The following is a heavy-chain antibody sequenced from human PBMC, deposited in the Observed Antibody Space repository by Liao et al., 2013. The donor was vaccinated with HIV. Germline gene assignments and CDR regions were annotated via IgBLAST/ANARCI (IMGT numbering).Heavy chain of an antibody. CDR2: INHSGST. Sequence: QVQLQQWGAGLLKPSETLSLTCIVYGGSFSGYYWSWIRQPPGKGLEWIGEINHSGSTNYNPSLKSRVTMSVDTSKNQFSLKLSSVTAADTAVYYCARGSRYFDWILSGPRLITDAFSFWGQGTMVTVSS. V-gene: IGHV4-34*01. J-gene: IGHJ3*01. CDR3: ARGSRYFDWILSGPRLITDAFSF. CDR1: GGSFSGYY. D-gene: IGHD3-9*01.